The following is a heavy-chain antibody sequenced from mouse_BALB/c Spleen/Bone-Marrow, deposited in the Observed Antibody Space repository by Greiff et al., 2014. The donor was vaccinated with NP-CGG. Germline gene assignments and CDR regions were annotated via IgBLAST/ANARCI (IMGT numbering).Heavy chain of an antibody. D-gene: IGHD2-4*01. CDR3: ARARSTVITTWYFDV. CDR1: GYTFTSYW. V-gene: IGHV1S41*01. Sequence: DLVKPGASVKLSCKASGYTFTSYWINWIKQRPGQGLEWIGRFPPGSGNTYYNEMFKGKATLTVDTSSSTAYIQLSSLSSEDSAVYFCARARSTVITTWYFDVWGAGTTVTVSS. CDR2: FPPGSGNT. J-gene: IGHJ1*01.